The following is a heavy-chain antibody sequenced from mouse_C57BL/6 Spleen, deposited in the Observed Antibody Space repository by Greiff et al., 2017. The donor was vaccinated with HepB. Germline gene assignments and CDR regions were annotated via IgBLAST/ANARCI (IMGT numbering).Heavy chain of an antibody. J-gene: IGHJ4*01. CDR1: GYTFTSYW. Sequence: QVQLQQPGAELVQPGASVKLSCKASGYTFTSYWMQWVKQRPGQGLEWIGEIDPSDSYTNYNQKFKGKATLTVDTSSSTAYMQLSSLTSEDSAVYYCARRDYSNYGYAMDYWGQGTSVTVSS. D-gene: IGHD2-5*01. V-gene: IGHV1-50*01. CDR2: IDPSDSYT. CDR3: ARRDYSNYGYAMDY.